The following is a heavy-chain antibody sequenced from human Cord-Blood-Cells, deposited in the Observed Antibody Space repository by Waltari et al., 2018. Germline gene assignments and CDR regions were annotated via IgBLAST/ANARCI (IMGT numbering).Heavy chain of an antibody. Sequence: EVQLVASGGGLVQHGGSLRPSWGASGSPYTRYWLGWVRRAPGKGLGWVANIKQDGSGKYYVDSVKGRFTISRDNAKNSLYLQMNSLRAEDTAVYYCARLRKGYFDLWGRGTLVTVSS. D-gene: IGHD3-16*01. CDR1: GSPYTRYW. V-gene: IGHV3-7*01. CDR3: ARLRKGYFDL. J-gene: IGHJ2*01. CDR2: IKQDGSGK.